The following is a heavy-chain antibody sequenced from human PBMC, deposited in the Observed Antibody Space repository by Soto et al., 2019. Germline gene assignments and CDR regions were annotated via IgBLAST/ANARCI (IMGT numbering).Heavy chain of an antibody. D-gene: IGHD3-16*02. CDR2: ISGSGGST. V-gene: IGHV3-23*04. J-gene: IGHJ4*02. Sequence: EVQLVESGGGLVQPGGSLRLSCAASGFTFSSYAMSWVRQAPGKGLEWVSAISGSGGSTYYADSVKGRFTISRDNSKNTLYLQMNSLRAEDTAVYYCAKAGKTYDYVWGSYRYTGNYWGQGTLVTVSS. CDR1: GFTFSSYA. CDR3: AKAGKTYDYVWGSYRYTGNY.